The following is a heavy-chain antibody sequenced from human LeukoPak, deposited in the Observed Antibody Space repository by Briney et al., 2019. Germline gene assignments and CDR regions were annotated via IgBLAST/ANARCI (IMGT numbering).Heavy chain of an antibody. D-gene: IGHD3-16*01. CDR2: INPSGGST. Sequence: ASVKVSCKASGYTFTSYYMHWVRQAPGQGLEWMGIINPSGGSTSYAQKFQGRVTMTRDMSTSTVYMELSSLRSEDTAVYYCAKDRDPKWGQPGFPDYGGKETLVTVS. CDR1: GYTFTSYY. V-gene: IGHV1-46*01. CDR3: AKDRDPKWGQPGFPDY. J-gene: IGHJ4*02.